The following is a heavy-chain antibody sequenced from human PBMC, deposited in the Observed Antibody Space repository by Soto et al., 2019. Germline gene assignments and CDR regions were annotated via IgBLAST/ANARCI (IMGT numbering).Heavy chain of an antibody. D-gene: IGHD6-13*01. CDR2: IYPGDSDT. Sequence: PGESLKISCKGSGYSFTNYWIGWVRQMPGKGLEWMGVIYPGDSDTRYNPSFQGQVTISADKSISTAYLQWSSLKASDTAMYYCARTSAAGKYYYGMDVWGQGTTVTVSS. V-gene: IGHV5-51*01. CDR3: ARTSAAGKYYYGMDV. J-gene: IGHJ6*02. CDR1: GYSFTNYW.